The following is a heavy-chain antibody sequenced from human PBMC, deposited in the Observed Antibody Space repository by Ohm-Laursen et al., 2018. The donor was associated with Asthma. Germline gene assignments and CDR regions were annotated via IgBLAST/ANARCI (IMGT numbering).Heavy chain of an antibody. J-gene: IGHJ6*02. V-gene: IGHV3-48*01. D-gene: IGHD1-26*01. CDR1: GFTFSLYA. CDR2: ISSDSVTI. Sequence: SLRLSCTASGFTFSLYAINWVRQAPGKGLEWVSYISSDSVTIYYADSVKGRFTISIDNAKHSLYLQMTSLRAEDTAVYYCAREWGGMDVWGLGATVTVSS. CDR3: AREWGGMDV.